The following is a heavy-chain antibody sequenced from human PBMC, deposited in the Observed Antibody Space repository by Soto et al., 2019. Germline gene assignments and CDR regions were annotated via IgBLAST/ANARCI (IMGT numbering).Heavy chain of an antibody. V-gene: IGHV1-3*01. Sequence: GASVKVSCKASGYTFTSYTMHWVRQAPGQRFEWMGWINPGNGDTKYSEKFQGRVTITMDTSASTADMELSSLRSEDTAVYYCVTNQNAIYKGMDVWGQGTTVTVSS. CDR1: GYTFTSYT. CDR3: VTNQNAIYKGMDV. D-gene: IGHD1-1*01. J-gene: IGHJ6*02. CDR2: INPGNGDT.